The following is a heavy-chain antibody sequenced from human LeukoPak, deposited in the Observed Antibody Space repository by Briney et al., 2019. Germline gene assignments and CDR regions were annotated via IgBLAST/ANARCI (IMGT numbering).Heavy chain of an antibody. V-gene: IGHV3-9*01. CDR1: GFTFDDYA. CDR2: IRWNSGSI. CDR3: AKAGYYYDSSGYFRWYYFDY. Sequence: GRSLRLSCAASGFTFDDYAMHWVRQAPGKGLEWVSGIRWNSGSIGYADSVKGRFTISRDNAKNSLYLQMNSLRAEDTALYYCAKAGYYYDSSGYFRWYYFDYWGQGTLVTVSS. J-gene: IGHJ4*02. D-gene: IGHD3-22*01.